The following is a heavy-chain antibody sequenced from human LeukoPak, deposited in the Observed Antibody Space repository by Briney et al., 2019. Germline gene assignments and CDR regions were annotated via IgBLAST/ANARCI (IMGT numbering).Heavy chain of an antibody. Sequence: ASVKVSCKASGYTFTSYAMHWVRQAPGQRLEWMGWINAGNGNTKYSQEFQGRVTITRDTSASTAYMELSSLRSEDMAVYYCAREGAYIGGSYPFDYWGQGTLVTVSS. J-gene: IGHJ4*02. CDR3: AREGAYIGGSYPFDY. CDR1: GYTFTSYA. V-gene: IGHV1-3*03. CDR2: INAGNGNT. D-gene: IGHD1-26*01.